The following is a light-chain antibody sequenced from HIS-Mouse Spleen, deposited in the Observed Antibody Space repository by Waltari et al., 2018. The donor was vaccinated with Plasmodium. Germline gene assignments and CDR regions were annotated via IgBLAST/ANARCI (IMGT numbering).Light chain of an antibody. V-gene: IGLV3-10*01. J-gene: IGLJ3*02. CDR1: ALPNKF. Sequence: SYDLTQPPSVSVSPGQTASSPCPGAALPNKFAYWYRQKSGQAPVLVIYEDSKRPSGIPEGFSGSSSGTMATLTISGAQVEDEADYYCYSTDSSGNHRVFGGGTKLTVL. CDR2: EDS. CDR3: YSTDSSGNHRV.